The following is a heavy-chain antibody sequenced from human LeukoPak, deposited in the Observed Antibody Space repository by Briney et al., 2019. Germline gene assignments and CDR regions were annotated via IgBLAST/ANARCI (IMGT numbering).Heavy chain of an antibody. CDR3: ARLLDCSGGSCFDY. V-gene: IGHV4-38-2*02. D-gene: IGHD2-15*01. CDR1: GYSISSAYY. J-gene: IGHJ4*02. Sequence: SETLSLTCSVSGYSISSAYYWGWIRQPPGKGLEWIGTMYHSGSTNYNPSLKSRVTISVDTSKNQFSLKLSSVTAADTAVYYCARLLDCSGGSCFDYWGQGTLVTVSS. CDR2: MYHSGST.